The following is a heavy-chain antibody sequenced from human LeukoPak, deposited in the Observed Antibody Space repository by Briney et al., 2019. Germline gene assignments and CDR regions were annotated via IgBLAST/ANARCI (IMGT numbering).Heavy chain of an antibody. CDR3: ARAHYGDYIDY. V-gene: IGHV3-7*01. CDR2: IKQDGSEK. J-gene: IGHJ4*02. Sequence: PGGSLRLSCVASGFTFSSYWMSWVRQAPGKGLEWVANIKQDGSEKYYVDSVKGRFTISRDNAKNSLYLQMNSLRAEDTAVYYCARAHYGDYIDYWGQGTLVTVSS. D-gene: IGHD4-17*01. CDR1: GFTFSSYW.